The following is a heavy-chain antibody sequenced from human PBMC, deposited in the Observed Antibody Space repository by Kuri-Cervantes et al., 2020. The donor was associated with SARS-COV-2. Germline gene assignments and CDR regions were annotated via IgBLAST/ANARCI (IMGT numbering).Heavy chain of an antibody. CDR3: SRAAARPHYYYYYMDV. CDR1: GYTFTSYG. CDR2: IGAYNGNT. V-gene: IGHV1-18*01. J-gene: IGHJ6*03. D-gene: IGHD6-6*01. Sequence: ASVQVSCKASGYTFTSYGISWVRQAPGQGLEWMGWIGAYNGNTNYAQKLQGRVTMTTDTSTSTAYMELRSLRSDDTAVYYCSRAAARPHYYYYYMDVWGKGTTVTVSS.